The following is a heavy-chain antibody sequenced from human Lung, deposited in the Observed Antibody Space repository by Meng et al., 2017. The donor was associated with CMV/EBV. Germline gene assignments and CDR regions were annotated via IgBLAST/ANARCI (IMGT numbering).Heavy chain of an antibody. D-gene: IGHD7-27*01. Sequence: ASXXVSCKTSGYTFTDFYIHWVRQAPGQGLEWMGWINPNSGGTEYVQKFQGRVTMTRDTSISTAYMELSRLRSDDTAVYYCARESGEDAFDIWGQGTMVTVSS. CDR1: GYTFTDFY. CDR3: ARESGEDAFDI. CDR2: INPNSGGT. J-gene: IGHJ3*02. V-gene: IGHV1-2*02.